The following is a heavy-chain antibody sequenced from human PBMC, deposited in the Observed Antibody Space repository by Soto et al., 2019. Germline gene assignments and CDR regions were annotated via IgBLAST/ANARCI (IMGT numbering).Heavy chain of an antibody. D-gene: IGHD6-13*01. CDR2: ISSSSSTI. CDR3: ARDSKNFDY. CDR1: GFTFSSYS. Sequence: EVQLVESGGGLVQPGGSLRLSCAASGFTFSSYSMNWVRQAPGKGLEWVSYISSSSSTIYYADSVKGRFTISRDNAKNSLYLQMNGLRAEDTAVYYCARDSKNFDYWGQGTLVTVSS. V-gene: IGHV3-48*01. J-gene: IGHJ4*02.